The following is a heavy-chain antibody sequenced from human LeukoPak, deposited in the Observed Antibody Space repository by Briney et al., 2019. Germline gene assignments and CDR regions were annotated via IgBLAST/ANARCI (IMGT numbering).Heavy chain of an antibody. CDR3: AGDTDLASYYYYMDV. CDR1: GGSISSGSYY. J-gene: IGHJ6*03. CDR2: IYTSGST. Sequence: SETLSPTCTVSGGSISSGSYYWSWIRQPAGKGLEWIGRIYTSGSTNYNPSLKSRVTISVDTSKNQFSLKLSSVTAADTAVYYCAGDTDLASYYYYMDVWGKGTTVTVSS. V-gene: IGHV4-61*02.